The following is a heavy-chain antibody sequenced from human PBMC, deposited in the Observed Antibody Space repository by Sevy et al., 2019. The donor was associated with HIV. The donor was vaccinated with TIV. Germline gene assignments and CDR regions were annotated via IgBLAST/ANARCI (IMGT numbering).Heavy chain of an antibody. CDR3: ARYYDFWSGYGFDY. J-gene: IGHJ4*02. D-gene: IGHD3-3*01. Sequence: SETLSLTCTVSGGSISSGGYYWSWIRQHPGKGLEWIGYIFYSGGTYYNPSLKSRVTISVDTSKNQFALKLSSVTAADTDVYYCARYYDFWSGYGFDYWGQGTLVTVSS. CDR2: IFYSGGT. V-gene: IGHV4-31*03. CDR1: GGSISSGGYY.